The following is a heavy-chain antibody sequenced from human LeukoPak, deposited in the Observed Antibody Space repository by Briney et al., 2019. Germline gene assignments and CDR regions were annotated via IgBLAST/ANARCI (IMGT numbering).Heavy chain of an antibody. CDR2: IIPILGIA. J-gene: IGHJ6*02. D-gene: IGHD2-2*01. CDR3: ARDSCSSTSCYAGSYCYYGMDV. Sequence: SVKVSCKASGYTFTSYDINWVRQATGQGLEWMGRIIPILGIANYAQKFQGRVTITADKSTSTAYMELSSLRSEDTAVYYCARDSCSSTSCYAGSYCYYGMDVWGQGTTVTVSS. V-gene: IGHV1-69*04. CDR1: GYTFTSYD.